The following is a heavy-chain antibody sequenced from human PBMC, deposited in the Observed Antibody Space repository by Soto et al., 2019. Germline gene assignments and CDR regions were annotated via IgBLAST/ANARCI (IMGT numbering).Heavy chain of an antibody. J-gene: IGHJ6*02. V-gene: IGHV4-39*01. CDR2: IYYTGNT. D-gene: IGHD2-15*01. CDR1: GDSSVSSSSYY. CDR3: ASEVSSTDGMDV. Sequence: SETLSLTCTVSGDSSVSSSSYYWGWIRQPPGKGLEWIGSIYYTGNTFYSPSFRSRLTIPVDTSKSQFSLKLRSVAAADTATYYCASEVSSTDGMDVWGQGTTVTLSS.